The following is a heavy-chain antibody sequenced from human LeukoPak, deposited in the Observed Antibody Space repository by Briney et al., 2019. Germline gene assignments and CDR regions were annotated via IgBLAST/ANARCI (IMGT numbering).Heavy chain of an antibody. Sequence: SETLSLTCAVDGGSFSGYYWSWIRQPPGKGLEWIGEINHSGSTNYNPSLKSRVTISVDTSKNQFSLKLSSVTAADTAVYYCARRGFCSSTSCSPFDYWGQGTLVTVSS. CDR2: INHSGST. V-gene: IGHV4-34*01. CDR3: ARRGFCSSTSCSPFDY. J-gene: IGHJ4*02. D-gene: IGHD2-2*01. CDR1: GGSFSGYY.